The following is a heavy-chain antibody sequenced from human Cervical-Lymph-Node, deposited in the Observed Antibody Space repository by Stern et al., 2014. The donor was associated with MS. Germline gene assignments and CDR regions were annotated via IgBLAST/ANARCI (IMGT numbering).Heavy chain of an antibody. CDR1: GDSISSYTHY. D-gene: IGHD2-8*02. V-gene: IGHV4-39*01. Sequence: QVQLQESGPGLVKPSETLSLTCAVSGDSISSYTHYWAWIRQPPGKGLEWIGSVYYSGATSYNPPLRSPLTLSVATSKNPFSLGLNSVTAADTAVYYCAKHACTGAACPFDLWGQGTLVTVSS. J-gene: IGHJ4*02. CDR3: AKHACTGAACPFDL. CDR2: VYYSGAT.